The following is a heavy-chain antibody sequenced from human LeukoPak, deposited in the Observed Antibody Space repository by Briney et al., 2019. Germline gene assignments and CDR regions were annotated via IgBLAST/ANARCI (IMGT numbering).Heavy chain of an antibody. CDR2: IYFGGST. CDR3: ARPQNYDILTGYSN. Sequence: PSETLSLTCTVSGGSISSSDYYWSWIRQPPGKGLEWIGSIYFGGSTYYNPSLKSRVTISVDTSKNQFSLKLSSVTAADTAVYYCARPQNYDILTGYSNWGQGTLVTVSS. D-gene: IGHD3-9*01. CDR1: GGSISSSDYY. V-gene: IGHV4-39*01. J-gene: IGHJ4*02.